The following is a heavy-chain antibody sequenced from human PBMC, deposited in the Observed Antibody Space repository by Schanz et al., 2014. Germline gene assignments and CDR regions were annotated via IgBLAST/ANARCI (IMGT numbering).Heavy chain of an antibody. CDR2: IKHDGSVK. CDR3: VSHPGSPDY. V-gene: IGHV3-7*02. CDR1: GFTFSDYW. J-gene: IGHJ4*01. D-gene: IGHD6-13*01. Sequence: EAQLVESGGGLVQPGGPLRLSCTASGFTFSDYWMSWVRQAPGKGPEWVANIKHDGSVKVYVDSVEGRCTISRDNAKRSLVLQMNSQRAEDTAVYFSVSHPGSPDYWGHGTLVTVSS.